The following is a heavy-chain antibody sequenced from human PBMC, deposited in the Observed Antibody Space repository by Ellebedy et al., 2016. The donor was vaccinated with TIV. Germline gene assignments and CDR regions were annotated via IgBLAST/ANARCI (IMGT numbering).Heavy chain of an antibody. CDR1: GYTFTSYW. J-gene: IGHJ4*02. CDR2: IYPGDSDT. CDR3: ARHSRASPLDY. V-gene: IGHV5-51*01. Sequence: GGSLRLXXKGSGYTFTSYWIGWVRQMPGKGLEWMGIIYPGDSDTRYSPSFQGQVTISADKSISTAYLQWSSLKASDTAMYYCARHSRASPLDYWGQGTLVTVSS.